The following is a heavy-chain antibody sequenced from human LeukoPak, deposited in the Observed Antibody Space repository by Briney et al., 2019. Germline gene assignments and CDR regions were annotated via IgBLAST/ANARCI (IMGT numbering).Heavy chain of an antibody. CDR3: ARVEDYYDSSGYYPFDY. CDR1: GGTFSSYA. V-gene: IGHV1-69*13. D-gene: IGHD3-22*01. Sequence: SVKVSCKASGGTFSSYAISWVRQAPGQGLEWRGGIIPIFGTANYAQKSQGRVTITADESTSTAYMELSSLRSEDTAVYYCARVEDYYDSSGYYPFDYWGQGTLVTVSS. J-gene: IGHJ4*02. CDR2: IIPIFGTA.